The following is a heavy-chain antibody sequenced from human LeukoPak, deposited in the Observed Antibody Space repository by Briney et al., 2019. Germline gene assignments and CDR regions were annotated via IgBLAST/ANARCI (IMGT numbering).Heavy chain of an antibody. CDR3: ARDRDSSPPFAHYYFDY. D-gene: IGHD3-22*01. V-gene: IGHV4-4*07. CDR1: GGSISSYY. J-gene: IGHJ4*02. CDR2: IYTSGSA. Sequence: SETLSLTCTVSGGSISSYYWSWIRQPAGKGLEWIGRIYTSGSANYNPSLKSRVTMSVDTSKNQFSLKLSSVTAADTAVYYCARDRDSSPPFAHYYFDYWGQGTLVTVSS.